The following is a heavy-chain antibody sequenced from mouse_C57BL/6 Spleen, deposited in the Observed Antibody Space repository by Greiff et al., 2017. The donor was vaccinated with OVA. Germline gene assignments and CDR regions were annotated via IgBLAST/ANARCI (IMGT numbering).Heavy chain of an antibody. CDR1: GYSITSGYY. D-gene: IGHD1-1*01. Sequence: EVHLVESGPGLVKPSQSLSLTCSVTGYSITSGYYWNWIRQFPGNKLEWMGYISYDGSNNYNPSLKNRISITRDTSKNQFFLKLNSVTTEDTATYYCARGYYGSSYYGHWYFDVWGTGTTVTVSS. CDR3: ARGYYGSSYYGHWYFDV. J-gene: IGHJ1*03. CDR2: ISYDGSN. V-gene: IGHV3-6*01.